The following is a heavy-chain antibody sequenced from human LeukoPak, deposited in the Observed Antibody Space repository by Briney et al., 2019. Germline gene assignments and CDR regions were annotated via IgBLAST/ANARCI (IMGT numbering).Heavy chain of an antibody. Sequence: PGGSLRLSCAASGFTISRFWISWVRQAPGKGLEWVANIKQGGSEKYYVDSVKGRFTISRDNAKNSLYLQMNSLRAEDTAVFYCARDGTYTDYDPDFDIWGQGTLVTVSS. V-gene: IGHV3-7*04. CDR1: GFTISRFW. D-gene: IGHD5-12*01. CDR3: ARDGTYTDYDPDFDI. J-gene: IGHJ4*02. CDR2: IKQGGSEK.